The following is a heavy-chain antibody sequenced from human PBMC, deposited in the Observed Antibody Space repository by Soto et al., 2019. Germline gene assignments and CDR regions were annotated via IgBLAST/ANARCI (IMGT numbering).Heavy chain of an antibody. CDR3: ARATRYFGSFDS. D-gene: IGHD2-2*01. Sequence: EVQLVESGGGLIQPGGSLRLSCVASGFSVTSNYMTWVRQAPGKGLEWVSILYTGGSTYYSDSVKGRSTNSRDTPKNTVFLQLNSLRAEDTGIYYCARATRYFGSFDSWGQGTLVSVAS. CDR1: GFSVTSNY. CDR2: LYTGGST. V-gene: IGHV3-53*01. J-gene: IGHJ4*02.